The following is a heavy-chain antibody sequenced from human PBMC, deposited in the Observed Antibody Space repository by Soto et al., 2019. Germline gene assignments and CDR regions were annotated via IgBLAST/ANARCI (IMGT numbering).Heavy chain of an antibody. CDR3: ARIKTYYYDSSGYIGWYFDL. CDR2: IKQDGSEX. J-gene: IGHJ2*01. CDR1: GFTFSSYW. V-gene: IGHV3-7*01. D-gene: IGHD3-22*01. Sequence: GGSLRLSCAASGFTFSSYWMSWVRQAPGKGLEWVANIKQDGSEXXXXXXVKGRFTISRDNAENSLYLQMNSLRAEDTAVYYCARIKTYYYDSSGYIGWYFDLWGRGTLVTVSS.